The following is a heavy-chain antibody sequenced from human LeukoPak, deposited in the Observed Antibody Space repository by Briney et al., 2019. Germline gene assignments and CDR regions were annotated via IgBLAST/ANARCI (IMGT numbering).Heavy chain of an antibody. V-gene: IGHV4-39*07. Sequence: SETLSLTCTVSGGSISSSSYYWGWIRQPPGKGLEWIGSIHYSGSTNYNPSLKSRVTISVDTSKNQFSLKLSSVTAADTAVYYCARGRGYSGYDYEYYFDYWGQGTLVTVSS. J-gene: IGHJ4*02. D-gene: IGHD5-12*01. CDR3: ARGRGYSGYDYEYYFDY. CDR1: GGSISSSSYY. CDR2: IHYSGST.